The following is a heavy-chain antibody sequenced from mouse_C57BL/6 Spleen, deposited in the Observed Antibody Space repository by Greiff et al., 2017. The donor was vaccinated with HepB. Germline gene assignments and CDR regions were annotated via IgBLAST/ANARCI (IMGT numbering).Heavy chain of an antibody. Sequence: VQLQQPGAELVMPGASVKLSCKASGYTFTSYWMHWVKQRPGQGLEWIGEIDPSDSYTNYNQKFKGKSTLTVDKSSSTAYMQLSSLTSEDSAVYYCARGSLFDDWGQGTTLTVSS. V-gene: IGHV1-69*01. D-gene: IGHD6-2*01. J-gene: IGHJ2*01. CDR2: IDPSDSYT. CDR3: ARGSLFDD. CDR1: GYTFTSYW.